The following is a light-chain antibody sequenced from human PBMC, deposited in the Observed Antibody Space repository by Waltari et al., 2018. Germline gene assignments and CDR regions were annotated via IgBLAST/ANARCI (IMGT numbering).Light chain of an antibody. CDR1: QSVTNN. V-gene: IGKV3-15*01. CDR2: GAS. Sequence: EIELTQSPATLSVSPGERATLSCRASQSVTNNLAWYQQKPGQAPRLIIYGASARATGIPARFSGRGSGTEFTLTISSLQSEDVAVYYCQQYYDWPPWMFGQGTKVEVK. J-gene: IGKJ1*01. CDR3: QQYYDWPPWM.